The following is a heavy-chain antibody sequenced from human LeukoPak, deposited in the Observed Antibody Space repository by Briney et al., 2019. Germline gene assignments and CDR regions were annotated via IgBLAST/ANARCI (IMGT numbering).Heavy chain of an antibody. D-gene: IGHD3-3*01. CDR2: IYYSGST. V-gene: IGHV4-59*01. J-gene: IGHJ2*01. Sequence: ASETLSLTCIVSGGSISGYYRSWIRQPPGKGLEWIGSIYYSGSTDYNPSLKSRVIISVDTSKNQFSLSLISVTAADTAVYYCARDGVSALNLYSDLWGRGTLVTVSS. CDR3: ARDGVSALNLYSDL. CDR1: GGSISGYY.